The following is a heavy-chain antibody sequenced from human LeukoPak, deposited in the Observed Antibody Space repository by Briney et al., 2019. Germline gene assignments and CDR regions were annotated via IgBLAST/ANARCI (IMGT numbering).Heavy chain of an antibody. CDR2: INHSGST. CDR1: GGSFSGYY. D-gene: IGHD2-15*01. Sequence: SETLSLTCAVYGGSFSGYYWSWIRQPPGKGLEWIGEINHSGSTNYNPSLKSRVTISVDTSKNQFSLKLSSVTAADTAVYYCARGRLGYCSGGSCYEVGNWFDPWGQGTLVTVSS. V-gene: IGHV4-34*01. CDR3: ARGRLGYCSGGSCYEVGNWFDP. J-gene: IGHJ5*02.